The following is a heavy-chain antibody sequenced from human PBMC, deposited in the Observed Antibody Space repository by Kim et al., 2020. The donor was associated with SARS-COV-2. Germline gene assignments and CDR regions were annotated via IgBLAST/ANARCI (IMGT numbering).Heavy chain of an antibody. CDR3: ARGVSSAWTLQAWFDP. Sequence: SETLSLTCAVSGGSISSSSWWSWVRQLPGKGLEWTGEFDHSGSTYYNASLKSRVTISVDKSKNQFSLKLRSVTAADTAVYYCARGVSSAWTLQAWFDP. J-gene: IGHJ5*02. V-gene: IGHV4-4*02. CDR1: GGSISSSSW. CDR2: FDHSGST. D-gene: IGHD6-19*01.